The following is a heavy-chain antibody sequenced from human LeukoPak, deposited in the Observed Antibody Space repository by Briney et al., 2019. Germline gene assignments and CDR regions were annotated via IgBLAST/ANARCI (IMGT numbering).Heavy chain of an antibody. J-gene: IGHJ5*02. CDR2: ISPTGGST. V-gene: IGHV1-46*01. Sequence: ASVKVSCKAFGYTFTNNWMHWVRQAPGQGPEWMGLISPTGGSTAYAQKFQGRATLTRDMSRSTDYLELSSLRSEDTAVYYFARDNSVRDEAWWFYPWGQGTLVTVSS. CDR3: ARDNSVRDEAWWFYP. D-gene: IGHD5-24*01. CDR1: GYTFTNNW.